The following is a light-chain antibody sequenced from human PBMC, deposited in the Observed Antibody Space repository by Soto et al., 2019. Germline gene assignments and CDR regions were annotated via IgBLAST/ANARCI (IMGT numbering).Light chain of an antibody. CDR1: QTISNTY. V-gene: IGKV3-20*01. CDR3: QSYGRTVFT. Sequence: EIVLTQSPCTLSLSPGEGATLSCRASQTISNTYLAWYQQKPGQAPRLLIYGASSRATGIPDRFSGSGSGTDFTLTISGLEPEDFAAYYCQSYGRTVFTFGPGTKVDIK. CDR2: GAS. J-gene: IGKJ3*01.